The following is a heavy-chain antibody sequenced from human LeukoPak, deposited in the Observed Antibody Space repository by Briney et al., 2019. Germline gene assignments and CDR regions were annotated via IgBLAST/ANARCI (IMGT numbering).Heavy chain of an antibody. CDR1: GFTFSSYW. J-gene: IGHJ4*02. CDR2: IKEDGNEK. D-gene: IGHD4-23*01. Sequence: GGSLRLSCAASGFTFSSYWMTWVRQAPGKGLEWVANIKEDGNEKHYVDSVKGRFTISRDNAKNSLFLQMNSLRAEDTAVYYCARDWSDGGDSDYWGQGTLVTVSS. V-gene: IGHV3-7*01. CDR3: ARDWSDGGDSDY.